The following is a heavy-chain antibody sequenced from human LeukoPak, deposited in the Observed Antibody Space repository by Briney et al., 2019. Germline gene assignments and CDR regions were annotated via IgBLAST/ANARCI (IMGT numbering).Heavy chain of an antibody. CDR2: INHSGST. CDR3: ARGGIAGHWYFDL. D-gene: IGHD6-13*01. CDR1: GGSFSGYY. V-gene: IGHV4-34*01. Sequence: PSETLSLTCAVYGGSFSGYYWSWIRQPPGKGLEWIGEINHSGSTNYNPSLKSRVTISVETSKNQFSLKLSSVTAADTAVYYCARGGIAGHWYFDLWGRGTLVTVSS. J-gene: IGHJ2*01.